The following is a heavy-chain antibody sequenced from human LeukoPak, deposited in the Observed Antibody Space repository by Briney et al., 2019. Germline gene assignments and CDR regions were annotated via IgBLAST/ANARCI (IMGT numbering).Heavy chain of an antibody. CDR3: ARYETGTDAFDI. CDR1: GGSISSYY. J-gene: IGHJ3*02. Sequence: KTSETLSLTCTVSGGSISSYYWSWIRQPPGKGLEWIGNIYYSGSTNYNPSLRSRLTISVDTSKNQCSLKVSSVTAADTAVYYCARYETGTDAFDIWGQGTMVTASS. CDR2: IYYSGST. D-gene: IGHD1-1*01. V-gene: IGHV4-59*01.